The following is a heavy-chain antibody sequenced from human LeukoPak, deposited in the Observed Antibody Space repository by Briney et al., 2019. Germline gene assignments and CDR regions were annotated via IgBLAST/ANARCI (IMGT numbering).Heavy chain of an antibody. CDR2: INHSGST. CDR1: GGSFSGYY. J-gene: IGHJ4*02. Sequence: SETLSLTCAVYGGSFSGYYWSWIRQPPGKGLEWIGEINHSGSTNYNPSLKSRVTISVDTSKNQFSLKLSSVTAADTAVYYCARHDGRGYSYGHPVSNSDYWGQGTLVTVSS. V-gene: IGHV4-34*01. D-gene: IGHD5-18*01. CDR3: ARHDGRGYSYGHPVSNSDY.